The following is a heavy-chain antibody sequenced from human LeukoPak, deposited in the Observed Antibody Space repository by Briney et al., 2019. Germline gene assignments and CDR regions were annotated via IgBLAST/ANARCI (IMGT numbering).Heavy chain of an antibody. V-gene: IGHV3-48*03. CDR1: GFTFSSYE. CDR2: ISSSGSTI. CDR3: ARDPGGAFDY. J-gene: IGHJ4*02. Sequence: GGSLRLSCAASGFTFSSYEMNWVRQAPGKGLEWVSYISSSGSTIYYADSVKGRFTISRNNAKNSLYLQMNSLRAEDTAVYYCARDPGGAFDYWGQGTLVTVSS. D-gene: IGHD3-16*01.